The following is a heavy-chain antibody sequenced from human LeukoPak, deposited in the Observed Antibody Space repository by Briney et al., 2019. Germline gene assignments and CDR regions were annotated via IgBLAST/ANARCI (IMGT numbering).Heavy chain of an antibody. J-gene: IGHJ5*02. CDR1: GYTFISYD. V-gene: IGHV1-8*03. Sequence: ASVKVSCKASGYTFISYDINWVRQATGQGLEWMGWMNPNSGNTGYAQKFQGRVTITRNTSISTAYMELSSLRSEDTAVYYCARGLGIAAAGTGLVWFDPWGQGTLVTVSS. CDR2: MNPNSGNT. D-gene: IGHD6-13*01. CDR3: ARGLGIAAAGTGLVWFDP.